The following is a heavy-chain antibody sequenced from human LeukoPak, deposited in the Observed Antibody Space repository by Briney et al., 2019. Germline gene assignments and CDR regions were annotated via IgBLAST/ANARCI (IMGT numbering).Heavy chain of an antibody. D-gene: IGHD5-24*01. V-gene: IGHV3-53*01. J-gene: IGHJ4*02. CDR1: GFTVSSNY. CDR2: IYSGGST. CDR3: ARDPARLFRWDY. Sequence: PGGSLRLSCAASGFTVSSNYMSCVRQAPGKGLEWVSVIYSGGSTYYADSVKGRFTISRDNSKNTLYLQMNSLRAEDTAVYYCARDPARLFRWDYWGQGTLVTVSS.